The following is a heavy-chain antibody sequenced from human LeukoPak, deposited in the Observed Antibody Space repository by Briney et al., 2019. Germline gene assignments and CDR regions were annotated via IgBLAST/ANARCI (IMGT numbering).Heavy chain of an antibody. D-gene: IGHD5-12*01. CDR1: GYTFTGYY. V-gene: IGHV1-2*02. J-gene: IGHJ4*02. Sequence: GASVKVSCKASGYTFTGYYMHWVRQAPGQGLEWMGWINPNSGGTNYAQKFQGRVTMTRDTSISTAYMELSRLRSDDTAVYYCARTRYSGYDFGSFDYWGQGTLVTVSS. CDR3: ARTRYSGYDFGSFDY. CDR2: INPNSGGT.